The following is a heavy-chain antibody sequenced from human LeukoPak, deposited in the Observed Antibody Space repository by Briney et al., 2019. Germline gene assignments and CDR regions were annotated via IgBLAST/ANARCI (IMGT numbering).Heavy chain of an antibody. J-gene: IGHJ4*02. V-gene: IGHV3-23*01. CDR2: ISNSGGST. D-gene: IGHD6-6*01. CDR1: GFTFSSYA. Sequence: PGGSLRPSCAASGFTFSSYAMNWVRQAPGKGLEWVPGISNSGGSTYYADSVKGRFTISRDNSKNTLYLQMNSLRAEDTAVYYCAKETSSSFDYWGQGTLVTVSS. CDR3: AKETSSSFDY.